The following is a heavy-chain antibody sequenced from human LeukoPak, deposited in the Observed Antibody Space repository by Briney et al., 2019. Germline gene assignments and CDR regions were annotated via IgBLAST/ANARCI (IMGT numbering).Heavy chain of an antibody. CDR3: ARALIVATGGIDY. J-gene: IGHJ4*02. D-gene: IGHD5-12*01. CDR2: ISYDGSDK. CDR1: GFSFSSYA. V-gene: IGHV3-30-3*01. Sequence: GGSLRLSCAASGFSFSSYAMHWVRQAPGKGLEWVAVISYDGSDKYYADSVKGRFTVSRDNSKNTVYLQMNSLRPEDTALYYCARALIVATGGIDYWGQGTLVTVSS.